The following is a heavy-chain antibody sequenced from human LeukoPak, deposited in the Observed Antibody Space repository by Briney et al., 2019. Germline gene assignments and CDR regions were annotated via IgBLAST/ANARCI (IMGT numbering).Heavy chain of an antibody. V-gene: IGHV3-74*01. CDR3: AITVDCRATTDCYSYFHH. CDR2: INSGGTVT. J-gene: IGHJ1*01. Sequence: PGGSLRLSCAASGFTFSDFWMHWVRQAPGKGLVWVSRINSGGTVTNYADSVKGRLTISRDNAKNTLYLQMNSLRAEDTAVYYCAITVDCRATTDCYSYFHHWGQGTLVTVSS. CDR1: GFTFSDFW. D-gene: IGHD2-21*02.